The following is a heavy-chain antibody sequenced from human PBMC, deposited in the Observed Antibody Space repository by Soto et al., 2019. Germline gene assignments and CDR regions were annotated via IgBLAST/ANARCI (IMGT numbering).Heavy chain of an antibody. V-gene: IGHV3-33*01. J-gene: IGHJ5*02. CDR3: ARDVDTTSHYSRFDP. CDR2: IWSGGRHE. Sequence: GGSLRLSCATSGFTFKNYGIHWVRQAPGKGLEWVAVIWSGGRHEYYADSVKGRFTVSRDNSENTVYLQMSSLRAEDTALYYCARDVDTTSHYSRFDPWGQGTLVTVSS. D-gene: IGHD1-26*01. CDR1: GFTFKNYG.